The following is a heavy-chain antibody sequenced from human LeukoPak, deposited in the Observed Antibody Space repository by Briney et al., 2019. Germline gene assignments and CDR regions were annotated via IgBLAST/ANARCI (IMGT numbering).Heavy chain of an antibody. V-gene: IGHV4-34*01. D-gene: IGHD2-21*02. J-gene: IGHJ4*02. CDR1: GGSFSGYY. CDR2: INHSGST. Sequence: SETLSLTCAVYGGSFSGYYWSWIRQPPGKGLEWIGEINHSGSTNYNPSLKSRVTISVDTSKNQFSLKLSSVTAADTAVYYCARGGYDYCGGDCYSSSSFDYWGQGTLVTVSS. CDR3: ARGGYDYCGGDCYSSSSFDY.